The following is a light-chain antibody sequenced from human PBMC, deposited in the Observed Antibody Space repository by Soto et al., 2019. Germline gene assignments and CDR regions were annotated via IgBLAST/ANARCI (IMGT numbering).Light chain of an antibody. CDR1: SSDVGSYNL. V-gene: IGLV2-23*01. CDR3: CSYAGSRNYV. Sequence: QSALTQPASVSGSPGQSITISCTGTSSDVGSYNLVSWYQQHPGKAPKLMIYEGSKRPSGVSNRFSGSKSGNTASLTISGLPAEDEADYYCCSYAGSRNYVFGTGTKLTVL. J-gene: IGLJ1*01. CDR2: EGS.